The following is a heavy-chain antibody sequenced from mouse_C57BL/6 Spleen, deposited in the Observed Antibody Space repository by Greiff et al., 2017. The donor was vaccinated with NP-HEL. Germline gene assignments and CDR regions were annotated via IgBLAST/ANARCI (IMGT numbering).Heavy chain of an antibody. D-gene: IGHD2-3*01. V-gene: IGHV5-9-1*02. CDR3: TRDRDDGYYEAMDY. Sequence: EVKLVESGEGLVKPGGSLKLSCAASGFTFSSYAMSWVRQTPEKRLEWVAYLSSGGDYIYYADTVKGRFTISRDNARNTLYLQMSSLKSEDTAMYYCTRDRDDGYYEAMDYWGQGTSVTVSS. J-gene: IGHJ4*01. CDR2: LSSGGDYI. CDR1: GFTFSSYA.